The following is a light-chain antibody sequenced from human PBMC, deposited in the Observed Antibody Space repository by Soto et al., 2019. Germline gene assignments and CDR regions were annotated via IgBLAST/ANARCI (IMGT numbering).Light chain of an antibody. CDR1: QSVSSIY. Sequence: EIVLTQSPGTLSLSPGERATLSCRASQSVSSIYLVWYQQKPGQAPRLLIYGASSRATGIPDRFSGSGSGTDFTLTISRLEPEDFAVYYCQQYGSSPLYSFGQGTKLEIK. CDR2: GAS. J-gene: IGKJ2*03. V-gene: IGKV3-20*01. CDR3: QQYGSSPLYS.